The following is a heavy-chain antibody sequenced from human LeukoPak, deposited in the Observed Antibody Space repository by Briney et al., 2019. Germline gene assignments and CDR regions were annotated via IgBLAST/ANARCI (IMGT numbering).Heavy chain of an antibody. V-gene: IGHV3-7*01. Sequence: GGSLRLSCATTGISFYNFGMHWVRQAPGKGLEWVANINQGGSDKYYVDSVKGRFTISRDNANNLLYLQMNSLRGEDTAVYYCTRDRSRAEDDWGQGTLVTVSS. CDR3: TRDRSRAEDD. CDR2: INQGGSDK. J-gene: IGHJ4*02. CDR1: GISFYNFG. D-gene: IGHD1-14*01.